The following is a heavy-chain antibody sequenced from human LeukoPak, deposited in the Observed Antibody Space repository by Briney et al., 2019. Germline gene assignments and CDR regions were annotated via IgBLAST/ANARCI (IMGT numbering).Heavy chain of an antibody. D-gene: IGHD4-11*01. Sequence: ASVKASCKASGYTFTRSYIPCVRQSPGQGLEWMGWINPNSGGTNYAQKFQGRVTMTRDTSISTAYMELSRLTSDDTAVYYCANYAIVMDYSSSDFWGQGTLVTVSS. CDR3: ANYAIVMDYSSSDF. CDR1: GYTFTRSY. J-gene: IGHJ4*02. CDR2: INPNSGGT. V-gene: IGHV1-2*02.